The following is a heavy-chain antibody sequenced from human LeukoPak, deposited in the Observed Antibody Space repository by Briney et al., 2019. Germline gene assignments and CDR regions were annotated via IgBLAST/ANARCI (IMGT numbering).Heavy chain of an antibody. CDR1: GFTFDDYG. J-gene: IGHJ5*02. V-gene: IGHV3-20*04. D-gene: IGHD4-11*01. CDR3: ARGTDYSNYEGWFDP. Sequence: GGSLRLSCAASGFTFDDYGMSWVRQAPGKGLEWVSGINWNGGSTGYADSVKGRFTISRDNAKNSPYLQMNSLRAEDTALYYCARGTDYSNYEGWFDPWGQGTLVTVSS. CDR2: INWNGGST.